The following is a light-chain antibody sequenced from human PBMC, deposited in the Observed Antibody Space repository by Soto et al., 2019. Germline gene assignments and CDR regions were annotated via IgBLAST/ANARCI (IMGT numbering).Light chain of an antibody. J-gene: IGLJ1*01. CDR1: SRDIAGYDY. CDR3: CSYTRTSNHYF. CDR2: EGW. Sequence: QSVLTQPASVSGSPGQSLTISCTGTSRDIAGYDYVVWYQQRPGKAPVLMIYEGWYRPSGVSNRFSGSKSGNTASLTISGLQAEDGADYYCCSYTRTSNHYFFGSGTKVTVL. V-gene: IGLV2-14*01.